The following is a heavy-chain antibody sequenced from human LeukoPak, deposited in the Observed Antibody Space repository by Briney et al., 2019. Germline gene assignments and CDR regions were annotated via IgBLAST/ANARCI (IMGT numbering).Heavy chain of an antibody. J-gene: IGHJ4*02. Sequence: PGGSLRLSCAASGFTFSSYEMNWVRQAPGKGLEWVSYISSSGSTIYYADSVKGRFTISRDNAKNSLYLQMNSLRAEDTAVYYCARVLDYDILTGFDYWGQGTLVTVSS. CDR2: ISSSGSTI. V-gene: IGHV3-48*03. CDR1: GFTFSSYE. CDR3: ARVLDYDILTGFDY. D-gene: IGHD3-9*01.